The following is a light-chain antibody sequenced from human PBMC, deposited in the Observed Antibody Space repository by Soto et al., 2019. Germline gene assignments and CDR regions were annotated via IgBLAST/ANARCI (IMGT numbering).Light chain of an antibody. Sequence: DFQMTQSPSSLSASVGDRVTITCRASQSISGYLNWYQQKPGKAPKLLIYAASTLQSGVPSRFSGSGSGTDFTLTISSLQPEDFATYYCQQSFSTPRTFGQGTKVEVK. J-gene: IGKJ1*01. CDR3: QQSFSTPRT. CDR1: QSISGY. CDR2: AAS. V-gene: IGKV1-39*01.